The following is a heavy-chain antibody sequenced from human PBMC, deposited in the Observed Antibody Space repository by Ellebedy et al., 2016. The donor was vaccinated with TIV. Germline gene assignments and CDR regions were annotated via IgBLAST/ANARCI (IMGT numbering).Heavy chain of an antibody. V-gene: IGHV3-23*01. CDR3: AKDRTSGDGYWVFDN. CDR2: IVGSGS. Sequence: GESLKISCAASGFTLSPYAMAWVRQAPGKGLEWVSGIVGSGSQKYADSVKGRFTISRDNSKRTVDLQMNSLRAEDTAIYFCAKDRTSGDGYWVFDNWGQGTLVSVSS. CDR1: GFTLSPYA. D-gene: IGHD5-18*01. J-gene: IGHJ4*02.